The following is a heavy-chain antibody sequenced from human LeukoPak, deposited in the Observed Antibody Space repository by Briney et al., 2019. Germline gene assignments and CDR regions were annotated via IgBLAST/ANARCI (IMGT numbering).Heavy chain of an antibody. CDR2: IGGSGGST. Sequence: GGSLRLSCAASGFTFSSYAMSWVRQAPGKGLEWVSAIGGSGGSTYYADSVKGRFTISRDNAKNSLYLQMNSLRAEDTAVYYCARFSRSSSGYRGQGTLVTVSS. V-gene: IGHV3-23*01. CDR3: ARFSRSSSGY. CDR1: GFTFSSYA. D-gene: IGHD5-12*01. J-gene: IGHJ4*02.